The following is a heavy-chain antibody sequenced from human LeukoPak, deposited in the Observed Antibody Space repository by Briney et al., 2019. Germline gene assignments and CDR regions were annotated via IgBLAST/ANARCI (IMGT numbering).Heavy chain of an antibody. Sequence: PSETLSLICAIYGGSFSGYYWSWIRQPPGKGLEWIGEINHSGSTNYNPSLKSRVTISVDTSKNQFSLKLSSVTAADTAVYYRATSLTDVLLWFGELLPLGYWGQGTLVTVSS. CDR2: INHSGST. V-gene: IGHV4-34*01. CDR3: ATSLTDVLLWFGELLPLGY. CDR1: GGSFSGYY. D-gene: IGHD3-10*01. J-gene: IGHJ4*02.